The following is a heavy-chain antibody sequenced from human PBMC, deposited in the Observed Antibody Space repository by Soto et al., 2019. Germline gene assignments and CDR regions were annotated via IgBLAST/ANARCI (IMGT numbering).Heavy chain of an antibody. CDR3: ARDKPSTHRHYDSSGYYDY. CDR2: IWYDGSNK. D-gene: IGHD3-22*01. V-gene: IGHV3-33*01. CDR1: GFTFSSYG. Sequence: GGSLRLSCAASGFTFSSYGMHWVRQAPGKGLEWVAVIWYDGSNKYYADSVKGRFTISRDNSKNTLYLQMNSLRAEDTAVYYCARDKPSTHRHYDSSGYYDYWGQGTLVTVSS. J-gene: IGHJ4*02.